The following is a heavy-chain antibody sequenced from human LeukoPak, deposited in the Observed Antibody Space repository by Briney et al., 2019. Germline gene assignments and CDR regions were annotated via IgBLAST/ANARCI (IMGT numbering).Heavy chain of an antibody. Sequence: AASVKVSCKASGYXFTGYYIHWVRQAPGQGLEWMGWINPNSGGTNYAQKFQGRVTMTRDTSISTAYMELSRLRSDDTAVYYCARSGYSYGPLTPTGMDVWGQGTTVTVSS. V-gene: IGHV1-2*02. CDR2: INPNSGGT. CDR3: ARSGYSYGPLTPTGMDV. CDR1: GYXFTGYY. J-gene: IGHJ6*02. D-gene: IGHD5-18*01.